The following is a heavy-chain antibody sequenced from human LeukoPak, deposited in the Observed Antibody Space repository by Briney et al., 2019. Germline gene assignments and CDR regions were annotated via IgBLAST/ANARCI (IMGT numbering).Heavy chain of an antibody. CDR3: ARQGWSSASGYYFDY. Sequence: SETLSLTCTASGGSISSGSYYWSWIRQPAGKGLEWIGRIYTSGSTNYNPSLKSRVTISVDTSKNQFSLKLSSVTAADTAVYHCARQGWSSASGYYFDYWGQGTLVTVSS. CDR1: GGSISSGSYY. J-gene: IGHJ4*02. D-gene: IGHD6-19*01. CDR2: IYTSGST. V-gene: IGHV4-61*02.